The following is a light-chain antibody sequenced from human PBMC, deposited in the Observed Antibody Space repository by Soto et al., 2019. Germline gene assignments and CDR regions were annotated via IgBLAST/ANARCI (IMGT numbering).Light chain of an antibody. CDR1: QSINTY. V-gene: IGKV1-39*01. CDR3: QQYYSIPVT. CDR2: AAS. Sequence: DIQMTQFPSSLSASVGDRVTITCRGSQSINTYLNWYQQKPGKAPNLLIYAASSLQSGVPSRFSGSGSGTDFTLTISSLQPEDFATYYCQQYYSIPVTFGGGSKVEIK. J-gene: IGKJ4*01.